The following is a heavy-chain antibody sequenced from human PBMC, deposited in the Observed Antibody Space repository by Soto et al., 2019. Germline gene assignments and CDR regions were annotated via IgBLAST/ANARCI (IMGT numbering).Heavy chain of an antibody. J-gene: IGHJ4*02. V-gene: IGHV3-66*01. CDR1: GFTVSSSN. CDR2: IYSGGST. D-gene: IGHD1-26*01. Sequence: PGGSLRLSCAASGFTVSSSNMRWVRQAPGKGLEWVSLIYSGGSTYYADSVEGRFTISRDNSKNTLFLQMNSVRADDTAMYYCARESSSGNSYFDYWGRGTLVTVSS. CDR3: ARESSSGNSYFDY.